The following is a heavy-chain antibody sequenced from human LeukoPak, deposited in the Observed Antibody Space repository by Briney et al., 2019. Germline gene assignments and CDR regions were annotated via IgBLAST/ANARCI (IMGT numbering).Heavy chain of an antibody. Sequence: GGSLRLSCAASGFIFSSYWMSWVRQTPGKGLEWVANIKQDGSEKYYVDSVKGRFTISRDNAKNSLYLQMNSLRAEDTAVYYCARIVPAACFDYWGQGTLVTVSS. D-gene: IGHD2-2*01. CDR1: GFIFSSYW. CDR3: ARIVPAACFDY. CDR2: IKQDGSEK. J-gene: IGHJ4*02. V-gene: IGHV3-7*01.